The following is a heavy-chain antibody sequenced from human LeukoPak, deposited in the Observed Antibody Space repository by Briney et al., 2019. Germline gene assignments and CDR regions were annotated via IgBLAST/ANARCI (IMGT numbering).Heavy chain of an antibody. Sequence: GGSLRLSCAGSGFIFNNYAMHWVRQPPGKGLEWVSGISWNSGTIDYADSVRGRFTISRENAKNSLYLQMDSLRVEDTAFYYCAKDNRRHYTSGPNPDSLHWGQGALVTVSS. CDR1: GFIFNNYA. CDR3: AKDNRRHYTSGPNPDSLH. J-gene: IGHJ4*02. V-gene: IGHV3-9*01. D-gene: IGHD6-19*01. CDR2: ISWNSGTI.